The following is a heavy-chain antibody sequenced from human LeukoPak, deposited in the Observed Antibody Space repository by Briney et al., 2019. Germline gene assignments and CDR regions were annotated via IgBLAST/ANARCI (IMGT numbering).Heavy chain of an antibody. CDR2: ISAYNGNT. V-gene: IGHV1-18*01. Sequence: ASVKVSCKASGYTFTSYGISWVRRAPGQGLEWMGWISAYNGNTNYAQKLQGRVTMTTDTSTSTAYMELRSLRSDDTAVYYCARDAGGDYYDSSGSFDYWGQGTLVTVSS. D-gene: IGHD3-22*01. J-gene: IGHJ4*02. CDR1: GYTFTSYG. CDR3: ARDAGGDYYDSSGSFDY.